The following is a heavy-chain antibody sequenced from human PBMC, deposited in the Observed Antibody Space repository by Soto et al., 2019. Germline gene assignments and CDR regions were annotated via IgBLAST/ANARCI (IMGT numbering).Heavy chain of an antibody. J-gene: IGHJ2*01. V-gene: IGHV3-23*01. CDR1: GFTFSNYA. D-gene: IGHD6-19*01. Sequence: EVQLLESGGGLVQPGGSLRLACVASGFTFSNYAMSWVRQAPGKGLEWVSSISGNGGNIDYADSVKGRLTISRDNSKNTLYLQMSYLRAEDTAVYYCAKAVAGDWYFDLWGRGTRVTVSS. CDR3: AKAVAGDWYFDL. CDR2: ISGNGGNI.